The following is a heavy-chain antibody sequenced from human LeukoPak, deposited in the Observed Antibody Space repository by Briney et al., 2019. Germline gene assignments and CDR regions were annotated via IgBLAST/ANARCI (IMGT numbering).Heavy chain of an antibody. D-gene: IGHD6-6*01. V-gene: IGHV3-48*01. CDR3: ATSGAVRNYYFDY. J-gene: IGHJ4*02. Sequence: VGSLRLSCAASGFTFNTYSMNWVRQAPGKGLEWISYISSSGSPIYYADSVKGRFTISRDDANDSLYLQMNSLRAEDTAVYYCATSGAVRNYYFDYWGQGTLVSVSS. CDR2: ISSSGSPI. CDR1: GFTFNTYS.